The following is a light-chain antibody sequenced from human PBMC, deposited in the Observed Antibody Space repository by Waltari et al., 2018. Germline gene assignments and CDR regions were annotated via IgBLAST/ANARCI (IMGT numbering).Light chain of an antibody. CDR2: KVS. CDR1: QSLVSSDGNTY. V-gene: IGKV2-30*01. Sequence: DCVMTQSPLSLPVTLGKPAAISCRPSQSLVSSDGNTYFNWFQQRPGQSPRRLFYKVSNRDSGVPDRFSASGSGTDFTLRISRVEAEDVGVYYCMQGIHRPWTFGQGTRLEI. J-gene: IGKJ1*01. CDR3: MQGIHRPWT.